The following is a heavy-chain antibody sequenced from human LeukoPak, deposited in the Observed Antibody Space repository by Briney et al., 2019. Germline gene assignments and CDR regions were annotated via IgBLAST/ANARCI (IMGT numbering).Heavy chain of an antibody. CDR2: IKQDGSEK. Sequence: PGGSLRLSCAASRFTFSTYWLTWVRQAPGKGLEWVANIKQDGSEKYYVDSVKGRFTISRDNAKNSLYLQMNSLSAEDTAVYYCARGSGSGTSKENSLDYWGQGTLVTVSS. D-gene: IGHD3-10*01. CDR1: RFTFSTYW. CDR3: ARGSGSGTSKENSLDY. J-gene: IGHJ4*02. V-gene: IGHV3-7*03.